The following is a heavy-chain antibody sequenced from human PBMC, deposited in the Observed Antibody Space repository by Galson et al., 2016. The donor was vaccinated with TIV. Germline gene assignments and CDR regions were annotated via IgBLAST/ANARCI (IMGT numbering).Heavy chain of an antibody. CDR2: IKQDGTDQ. CDR1: GFTFEKYA. Sequence: SLRLSCAASGFTFEKYAMSWVRQAPGEGLQWVANIKQDGTDQNYVDSVKGRFSISRDNAKNSLFLQMNTLRPEDTAVYYCARDWDDYGAHSALDDWGQGTLVTVSS. CDR3: ARDWDDYGAHSALDD. J-gene: IGHJ4*02. D-gene: IGHD4-17*01. V-gene: IGHV3-7*01.